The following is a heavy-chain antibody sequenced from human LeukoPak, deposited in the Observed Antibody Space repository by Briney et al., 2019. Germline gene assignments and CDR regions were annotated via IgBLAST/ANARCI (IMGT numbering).Heavy chain of an antibody. CDR3: AKTRQHSNPDLW. V-gene: IGHV3-30*02. D-gene: IGHD6-13*01. Sequence: GGSLRLSCAAAGFTFSSYGMHWVRQAPGKGLEWVAFIRDGGSNKYYADSVKGRFTISRDNSKNTLYLQMNSLRAEDTAVYYCAKTRQHSNPDLWWGQGTLVTVSS. CDR2: IRDGGSNK. J-gene: IGHJ4*02. CDR1: GFTFSSYG.